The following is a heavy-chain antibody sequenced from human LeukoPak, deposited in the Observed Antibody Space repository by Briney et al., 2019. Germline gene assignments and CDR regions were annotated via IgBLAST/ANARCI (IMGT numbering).Heavy chain of an antibody. CDR3: ARDKVPAKLSYGMDV. D-gene: IGHD2-2*01. CDR1: GFTFTNYV. V-gene: IGHV3-23*01. Sequence: PGGSLRLSCAASGFTFTNYVMNWVRQAPGKGLEWVSSITGTADKTYDADSVKGRFTISRDNSKNTLSLQMSSLRVEDTAVYYCARDKVPAKLSYGMDVWGQGTTVTASS. J-gene: IGHJ6*02. CDR2: ITGTADKT.